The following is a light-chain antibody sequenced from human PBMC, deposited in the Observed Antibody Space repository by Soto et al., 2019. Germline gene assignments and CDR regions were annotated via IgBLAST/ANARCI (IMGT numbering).Light chain of an antibody. J-gene: IGKJ1*01. V-gene: IGKV3-15*01. CDR3: QQYSNWPPWT. CDR1: KSVSSN. Sequence: ETVMTQSPATLSVSPGERATLSCRASKSVSSNLAWYQQKPGQAPRLLIYGASTRATGIPARFSGSGSGTEFTLTISSLQSEDFAIYYCQQYSNWPPWTFGQGTKVDIK. CDR2: GAS.